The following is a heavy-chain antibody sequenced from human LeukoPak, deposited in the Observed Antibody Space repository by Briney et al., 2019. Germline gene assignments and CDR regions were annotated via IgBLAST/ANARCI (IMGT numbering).Heavy chain of an antibody. J-gene: IGHJ6*03. CDR1: GYTFTSYG. CDR3: ARDGSTYYYGSGSAYYYYMDV. V-gene: IGHV1-18*01. Sequence: ASVKVSCKASGYTFTSYGISWVRQAPGQGLEWMGWISAYNGNTNYAQKLQGRVTMTTDTSTSTAYMELRSLRSDDTAVYYCARDGSTYYYGSGSAYYYYMDVWGKGTTVTVSS. CDR2: ISAYNGNT. D-gene: IGHD3-10*01.